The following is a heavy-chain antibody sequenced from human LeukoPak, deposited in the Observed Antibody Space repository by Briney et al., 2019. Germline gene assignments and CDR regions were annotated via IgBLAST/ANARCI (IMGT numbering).Heavy chain of an antibody. V-gene: IGHV4-38-2*02. CDR2: IYHSGST. CDR3: ARDFGYAFDI. CDR1: GHSISSGYY. D-gene: IGHD3-16*01. Sequence: SETLSLTCAVSGHSISSGYYWGWIRQPPGRGLEWIASIYHSGSTYYNPSLKSRVTISVDTSKNQFSLKLSSVTAADTAVYYCARDFGYAFDIWGQGTMVTVSS. J-gene: IGHJ3*02.